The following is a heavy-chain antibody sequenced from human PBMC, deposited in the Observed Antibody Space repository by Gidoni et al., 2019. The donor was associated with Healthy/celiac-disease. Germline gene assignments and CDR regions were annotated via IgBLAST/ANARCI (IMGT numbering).Heavy chain of an antibody. J-gene: IGHJ5*02. CDR1: GFTFSSYA. D-gene: IGHD3-10*02. Sequence: QVQLVESGGGVVQPGRSLRLSCAASGFTFSSYAMHWFRQAPGKGLEWVAVISYDGSNKYYADSVKGRFTISRDNSKNTLYLQMNSLRAEDTAVYYCARDRITMSTRWFDPWGQGTLVTVSS. CDR2: ISYDGSNK. V-gene: IGHV3-30*04. CDR3: ARDRITMSTRWFDP.